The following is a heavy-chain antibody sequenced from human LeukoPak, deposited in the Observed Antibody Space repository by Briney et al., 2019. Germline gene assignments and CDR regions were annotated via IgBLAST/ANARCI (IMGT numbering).Heavy chain of an antibody. CDR1: GFSFSTFG. V-gene: IGHV3-30*02. J-gene: IGHJ6*03. CDR2: IRYDGNDK. Sequence: PGGSLTLSCAASGFSFSTFGMYWVRQVPGKGLEWVAFIRYDGNDKYYGDSAKDRFTISRDNSKNTLYLQMNSLTTDDTGVYYCAKDSQLDVGSDYYYYFYMDVWGRGTTVTVSS. CDR3: AKDSQLDVGSDYYYYFYMDV. D-gene: IGHD1-1*01.